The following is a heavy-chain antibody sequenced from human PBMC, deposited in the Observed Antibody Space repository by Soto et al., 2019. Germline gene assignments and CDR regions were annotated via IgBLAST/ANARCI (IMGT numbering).Heavy chain of an antibody. CDR3: ARGADWGSY. J-gene: IGHJ4*02. Sequence: QVQLQESGPGLVKPSETLSLTCTVSGGSISKYYWSWVRQPPGKGLQWIGYISYSGSTNYNPSLKSRVTISVDTSKNQFSVKLSSVTAADTAVYYCARGADWGSYWGQGTLVTVSS. CDR1: GGSISKYY. CDR2: ISYSGST. D-gene: IGHD7-27*01. V-gene: IGHV4-59*01.